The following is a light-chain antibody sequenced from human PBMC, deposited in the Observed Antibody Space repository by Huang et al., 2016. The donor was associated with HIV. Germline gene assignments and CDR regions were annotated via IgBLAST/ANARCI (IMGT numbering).Light chain of an antibody. V-gene: IGKV4-1*01. CDR1: QSVLYSSNNKNY. CDR2: WAS. Sequence: DIVMTQSPDSLAVSLGERATINCKSSQSVLYSSNNKNYLAWYQQKPGQPPKLLIYWASTRESGVPDRFSGSGSGTDFTLTISSLQAEDVAVYYCQQYYSTPFGGGPRWRSN. CDR3: QQYYSTP. J-gene: IGKJ4*01.